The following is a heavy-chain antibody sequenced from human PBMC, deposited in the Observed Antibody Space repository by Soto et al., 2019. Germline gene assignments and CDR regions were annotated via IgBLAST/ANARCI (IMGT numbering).Heavy chain of an antibody. D-gene: IGHD6-13*01. CDR3: AREEIAAAGTPQGFDY. CDR1: GGSISSGGYY. V-gene: IGHV4-31*03. Sequence: QVQLQESGPGLVKPSQTLSLTCTVSGGSISSGGYYWSWIRQHPGKGLEWIGYIYYSGSTYYNPSLKSRVAISVDTSKNPFSLKLSSVTAADTAVYYCAREEIAAAGTPQGFDYWGQGTLVTVSS. J-gene: IGHJ4*02. CDR2: IYYSGST.